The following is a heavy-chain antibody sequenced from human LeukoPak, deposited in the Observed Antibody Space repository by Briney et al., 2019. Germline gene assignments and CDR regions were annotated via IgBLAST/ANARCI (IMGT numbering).Heavy chain of an antibody. CDR1: GGSISGYY. Sequence: SETLSLTCTVSGGSISGYYWSWVRQPPGKGLEWIGYIYDSGTTNYNPSLKSRVTTSEDTSKNQFSLKLTSVTAADTAVYYCAKKVESKWFDPWGQGTLVTVSS. CDR2: IYDSGTT. J-gene: IGHJ5*02. CDR3: AKKVESKWFDP. V-gene: IGHV4-59*01. D-gene: IGHD1-1*01.